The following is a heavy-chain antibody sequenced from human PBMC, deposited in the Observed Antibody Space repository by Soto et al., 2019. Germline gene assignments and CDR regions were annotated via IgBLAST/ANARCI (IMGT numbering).Heavy chain of an antibody. Sequence: SETLSLTCTVSGGSISSGDYYWSWIRQPPGKGLEWIGYIYYSGSTYYNPSLKSRVTISVDTSKNQFSLKLSSVTAADTAVYYCARDPRRNTVTTYYYYGMDVWGQGTTVTVSS. CDR3: ARDPRRNTVTTYYYYGMDV. CDR2: IYYSGST. V-gene: IGHV4-30-4*01. CDR1: GGSISSGDYY. D-gene: IGHD4-17*01. J-gene: IGHJ6*02.